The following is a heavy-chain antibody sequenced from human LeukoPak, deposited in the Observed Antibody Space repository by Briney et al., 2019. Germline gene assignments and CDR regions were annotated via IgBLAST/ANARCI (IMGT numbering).Heavy chain of an antibody. CDR3: ARGRFDILTGYYLDY. CDR2: IYYSGST. D-gene: IGHD3-9*01. J-gene: IGHJ4*02. Sequence: SETLSLTCTVSGGSITTYYWNWIRQPPGKGLEWIGYIYYSGSTNYNPSLKSRVTISVDTSKNQFSLKLRSVTAADTAVYYCARGRFDILTGYYLDYWGQGILVTVSS. CDR1: GGSITTYY. V-gene: IGHV4-59*01.